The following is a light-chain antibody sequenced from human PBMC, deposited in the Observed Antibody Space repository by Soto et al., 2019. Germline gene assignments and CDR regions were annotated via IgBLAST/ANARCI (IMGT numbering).Light chain of an antibody. CDR2: TAS. Sequence: DIQMTQSPSSLSASVGDRVSITCRASQSISSFLNWYQQKPGKAPKLLIYTASNLSSVVPSRFSGSESGTEFTLNNTNLQPDDFATYFCQKRYRTPTAVGLGTRLEIK. CDR1: QSISSF. J-gene: IGKJ5*01. V-gene: IGKV1-39*01. CDR3: QKRYRTPTA.